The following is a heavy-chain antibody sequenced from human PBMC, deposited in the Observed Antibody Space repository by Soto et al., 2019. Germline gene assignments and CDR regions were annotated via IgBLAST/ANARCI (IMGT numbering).Heavy chain of an antibody. CDR2: MNPNSGNT. D-gene: IGHD3-16*02. J-gene: IGHJ3*02. V-gene: IGHV1-8*01. CDR3: ARGRYDYIWGSYRAQFDI. CDR1: GYTFTSYD. Sequence: GASVKVSCKASGYTFTSYDINWVRQATGQGLEWMGWMNPNSGNTGYAQKFQGRVTMTRNTSISTAYMELSSLRSEDTAVYYCARGRYDYIWGSYRAQFDIWGRGTMVTVSS.